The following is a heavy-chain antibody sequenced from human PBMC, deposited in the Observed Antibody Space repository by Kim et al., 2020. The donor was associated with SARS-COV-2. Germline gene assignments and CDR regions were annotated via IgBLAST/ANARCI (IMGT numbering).Heavy chain of an antibody. CDR1: GYTFTSYA. D-gene: IGHD3-10*01. CDR2: INTNTGNP. V-gene: IGHV7-4-1*02. J-gene: IGHJ6*02. CDR3: AGRGKLWFGERENYYYYGMDV. Sequence: ASVKVSCKASGYTFTSYAMNWVRQAPVQGLEWMGWINTNTGNPTYAQGFTGRFVFSLDTSVSTAYLQISSLKAEDTAVYYCAGRGKLWFGERENYYYYGMDVWGQGTTVTVSS.